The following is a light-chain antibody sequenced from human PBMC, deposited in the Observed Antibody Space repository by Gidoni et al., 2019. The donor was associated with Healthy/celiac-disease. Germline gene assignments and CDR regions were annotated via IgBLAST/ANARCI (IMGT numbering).Light chain of an antibody. CDR3: SLYTSSSIVV. CDR1: SSDVGGYNY. J-gene: IGLJ2*01. Sequence: QSALTQPASVSGSPGQSITISCTGTSSDVGGYNYVSWYQQHPGKAPKLMIYEVSNRPSGDSNRFSGSKSGNTASLTISGLQAEDEADYYCSLYTSSSIVVFGGGTKLTVL. V-gene: IGLV2-14*01. CDR2: EVS.